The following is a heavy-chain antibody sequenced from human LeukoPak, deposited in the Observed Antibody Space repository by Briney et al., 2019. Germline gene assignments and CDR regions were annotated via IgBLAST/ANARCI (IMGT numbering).Heavy chain of an antibody. J-gene: IGHJ3*02. Sequence: GGSLRLSCAASGFIFNYYGMHWVRQAPGKGLEWVAFIRYDGSNKYYADFVKGRFTISRDNSDRTVYLQMNSLRTEDTAVYYCAKGLHSSSWNDPFDIWGQGTMVTVSS. D-gene: IGHD6-13*01. CDR1: GFIFNYYG. V-gene: IGHV3-30*02. CDR3: AKGLHSSSWNDPFDI. CDR2: IRYDGSNK.